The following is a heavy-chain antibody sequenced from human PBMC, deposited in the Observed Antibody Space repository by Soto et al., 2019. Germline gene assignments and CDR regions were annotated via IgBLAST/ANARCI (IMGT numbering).Heavy chain of an antibody. CDR1: GYTFTSDW. D-gene: IGHD6-13*01. J-gene: IGHJ4*02. CDR2: IYPGDSDT. V-gene: IGHV5-51*01. Sequence: PGESLKISCKGSGYTFTSDWIGGVRQMPGQGLEGVGVIYPGDSDTRYSPSFQAQVTIPADKSINTAYLQWGRLKAPDSALYYCARSAGTAGRFSEYWGKGTLVTVSS. CDR3: ARSAGTAGRFSEY.